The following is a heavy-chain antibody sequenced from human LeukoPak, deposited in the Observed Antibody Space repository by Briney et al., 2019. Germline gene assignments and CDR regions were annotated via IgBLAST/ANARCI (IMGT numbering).Heavy chain of an antibody. J-gene: IGHJ3*02. CDR3: AREYPRAFDI. Sequence: SVKVSCKASGGTFSTYTMIWVRQAPGQGLEWMGRIITTLGIANYAQKFQGRVTITADKSTSTAYMELSSLRSEDTVMYFCAREYPRAFDIWGQGTMVTVSS. V-gene: IGHV1-69*04. CDR1: GGTFSTYT. D-gene: IGHD2-2*02. CDR2: IITTLGIA.